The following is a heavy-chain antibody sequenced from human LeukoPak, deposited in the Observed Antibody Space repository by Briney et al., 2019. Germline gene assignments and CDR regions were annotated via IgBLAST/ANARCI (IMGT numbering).Heavy chain of an antibody. J-gene: IGHJ4*02. CDR3: AKRGVRAIEYYFDY. D-gene: IGHD3-10*01. CDR2: LSGSGTST. Sequence: HPGGSLRLSCAASGFTFNTYDMGWMSWVRQAPGKGLEWVSGLSGSGTSTYYADSVKGRFTISRDNSKNTLYLQMNSLRAEDTAVYYCAKRGVRAIEYYFDYWGQGTLVTVSS. V-gene: IGHV3-23*01. CDR1: GFTFNTYD.